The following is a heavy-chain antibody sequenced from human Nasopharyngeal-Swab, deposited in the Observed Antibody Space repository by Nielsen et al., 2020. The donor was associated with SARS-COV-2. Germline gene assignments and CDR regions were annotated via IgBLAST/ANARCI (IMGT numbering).Heavy chain of an antibody. Sequence: GESLKLSCAASGFTFSSYAMSWVRQAPGKGLEWVSAISGSGGSTYYADSVKGRFTISRDNSKNTLYLQMNSLRAEDTAVYYCAKSAGYSRGYFDYWGQGTLVTVSS. CDR3: AKSAGYSRGYFDY. CDR1: GFTFSSYA. J-gene: IGHJ4*02. V-gene: IGHV3-23*01. CDR2: ISGSGGST. D-gene: IGHD6-13*01.